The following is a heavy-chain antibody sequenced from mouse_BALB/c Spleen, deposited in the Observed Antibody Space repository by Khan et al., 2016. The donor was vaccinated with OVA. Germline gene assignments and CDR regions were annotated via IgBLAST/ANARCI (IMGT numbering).Heavy chain of an antibody. J-gene: IGHJ3*01. CDR2: VSTYYGNT. D-gene: IGHD2-3*01. CDR3: ARDDGYSLFAY. CDR1: DYTFTDYP. Sequence: QVQLQQPGPELVRPGVSVKISCKGPDYTFTDYPMHWVQQRHVKSLEWIGAVSTYYGNTNYNQKFKGKAIMTVDKSSSTAYMELARLTSEDSAIYYCARDDGYSLFAYWGQGTLVTVSA. V-gene: IGHV1S137*01.